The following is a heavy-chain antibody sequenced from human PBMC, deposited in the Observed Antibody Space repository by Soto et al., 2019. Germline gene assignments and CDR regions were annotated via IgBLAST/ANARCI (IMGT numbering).Heavy chain of an antibody. J-gene: IGHJ6*02. CDR1: GYTFTGYY. V-gene: IGHV1-2*02. D-gene: IGHD2-2*02. CDR3: ARDPVVVVPAAIGNXYGSGSFYYYYYYGMDV. CDR2: INPNNGGT. Sequence: ASVKVSCKASGYTFTGYYMHWVRQAPGQGLEWKGWINPNNGGTNYAQKFQGRVTMTRDTSISTAYMELSRLRSDDTAVYYCARDPVVVVPAAIGNXYGSGSFYYYYYYGMDVWGQGTTVTVSS.